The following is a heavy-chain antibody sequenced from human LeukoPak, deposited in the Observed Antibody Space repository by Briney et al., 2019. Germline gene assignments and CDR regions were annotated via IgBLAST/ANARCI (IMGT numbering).Heavy chain of an antibody. V-gene: IGHV3-30*18. D-gene: IGHD2-8*02. CDR2: ISYDGSNK. CDR3: ANTGGRGAFDI. CDR1: GFTFSSYG. Sequence: GGSLRLSCAASGFTFSSYGMHWVRQAPGKGLEWVAVISYDGSNKYYADSVKGRFTISRDNSKNTLYLQMNSLRAEDTAVYYCANTGGRGAFDIWGQGTMVTVSS. J-gene: IGHJ3*02.